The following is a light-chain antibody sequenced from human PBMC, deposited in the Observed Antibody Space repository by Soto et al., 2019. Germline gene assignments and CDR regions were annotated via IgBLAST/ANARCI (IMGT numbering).Light chain of an antibody. V-gene: IGKV3-11*01. CDR2: DAS. CDR3: HQRSNWS. Sequence: EIVLTRSPATLSLSPGERATLSCRASQSVSSFLAWYQQKPGQAPRLLIYDASNRATGVPARFSGIGSGTDFTLTISSLEPEDFAVYYCHQRSNWSFGQGTKVEIK. CDR1: QSVSSF. J-gene: IGKJ1*01.